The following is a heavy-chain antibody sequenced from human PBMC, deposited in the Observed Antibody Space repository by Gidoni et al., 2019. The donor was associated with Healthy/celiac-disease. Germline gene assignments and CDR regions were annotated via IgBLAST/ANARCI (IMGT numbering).Heavy chain of an antibody. D-gene: IGHD6-13*01. CDR2: IYYSGST. J-gene: IGHJ4*02. CDR1: GGSISSGDYY. CDR3: ARGSGIAAAYYFDY. V-gene: IGHV4-30-4*08. Sequence: QVQLQASGPGLVKPSQTLSLTCTVSGGSISSGDYYGSWIRQPPGKGLEWIGYIYYSGSTYYNPSLKSRVTISVDTSKNQFSLKLSSVTAADTAVYYCARGSGIAAAYYFDYWGQGTLVTVSS.